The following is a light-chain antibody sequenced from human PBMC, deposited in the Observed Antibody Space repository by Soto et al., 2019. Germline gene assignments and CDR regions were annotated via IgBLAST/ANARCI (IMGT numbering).Light chain of an antibody. CDR2: EVS. CDR1: SSDVGGYNY. CDR3: NSHAGSNDFVV. Sequence: QSALTQPPSASGSPGQSVTISCTGSSSDVGGYNYVSWYQQRPGKAPKLLIYEVSKRPSGVPDRFSGSKSGNTASLTVSGLQAEDEANYYCNSHAGSNDFVVFGGGTKVTVL. V-gene: IGLV2-8*01. J-gene: IGLJ2*01.